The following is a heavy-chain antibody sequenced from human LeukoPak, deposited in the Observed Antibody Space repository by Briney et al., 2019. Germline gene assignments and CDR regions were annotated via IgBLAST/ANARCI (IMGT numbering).Heavy chain of an antibody. CDR3: VSSETYYDFWSGFRY. D-gene: IGHD3-3*01. J-gene: IGHJ4*02. CDR1: GYTFTSYY. CDR2: INPSGGST. Sequence: ASVKVSCKASGYTFTSYYMHWVRQAPGQGLEWMGIINPSGGSTSYAQKFQGRVTMTRDTSTSTVYMELSSLRSEDTAVYYCVSSETYYDFWSGFRYWGQGTLVTVSS. V-gene: IGHV1-46*01.